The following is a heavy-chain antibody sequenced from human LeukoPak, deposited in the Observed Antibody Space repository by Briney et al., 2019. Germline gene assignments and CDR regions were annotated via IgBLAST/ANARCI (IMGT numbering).Heavy chain of an antibody. CDR1: GYTITGHY. CDR3: ARVFFRGSGWYYFDY. V-gene: IGHV1-2*02. CDR2: IHPNTGGT. J-gene: IGHJ4*02. Sequence: GASVKVSCKASGYTITGHYIHWVRQAPGQGLEWMGWIHPNTGGTKYAQKFQGRVTMTRDTSSSTAYMELSSLRSADTAVYYCARVFFRGSGWYYFDYWGQGTLVTVSS. D-gene: IGHD6-19*01.